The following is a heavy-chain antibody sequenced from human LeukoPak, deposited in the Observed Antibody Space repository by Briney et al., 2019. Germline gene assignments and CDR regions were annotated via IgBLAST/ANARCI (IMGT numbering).Heavy chain of an antibody. V-gene: IGHV1-3*01. CDR3: ASPSSLYSSGLGDAFDI. D-gene: IGHD6-19*01. CDR1: GYTFTSYA. CDR2: INAGNGNT. Sequence: GASVKVSCKASGYTFTSYAMHWVRQAPGQRLEWMGWINAGNGNTKYSQKFQGRVTITRDTSASTAYMELSSLRSEDTAVYYCASPSSLYSSGLGDAFDIWGQGTMVTASS. J-gene: IGHJ3*02.